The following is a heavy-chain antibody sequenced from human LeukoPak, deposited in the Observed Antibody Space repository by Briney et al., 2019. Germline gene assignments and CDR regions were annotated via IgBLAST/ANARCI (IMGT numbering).Heavy chain of an antibody. V-gene: IGHV3-30-3*01. CDR3: ARPLERRLIHYFDF. J-gene: IGHJ4*02. CDR1: GFTFNKYA. Sequence: GGSLGLSCAASGFTFNKYAMHWVRQAPGKGLEWVAVVSYLGNDKFYADSVKGRFTISKDNSNNTVYLEINSPRSEDTAVYYCARPLERRLIHYFDFWGPGTLVTVSS. CDR2: VSYLGNDK. D-gene: IGHD6-25*01.